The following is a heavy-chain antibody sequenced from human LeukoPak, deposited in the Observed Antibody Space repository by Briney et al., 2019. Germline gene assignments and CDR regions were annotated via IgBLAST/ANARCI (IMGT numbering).Heavy chain of an antibody. CDR1: GGSFSGYY. Sequence: SETLSLTCAVYGGSFSGYYWSWIRQPPGKGLEWIGEINHSGSTDYNPSLKSRVTISVDTSKNQFSLKLSSVTAADTAVYYCASNYYDSSAPDYWGQGTLVTVSS. V-gene: IGHV4-34*01. CDR2: INHSGST. D-gene: IGHD3-22*01. J-gene: IGHJ4*02. CDR3: ASNYYDSSAPDY.